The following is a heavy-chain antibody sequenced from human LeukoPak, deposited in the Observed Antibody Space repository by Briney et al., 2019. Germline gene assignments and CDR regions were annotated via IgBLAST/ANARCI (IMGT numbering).Heavy chain of an antibody. J-gene: IGHJ3*02. V-gene: IGHV3-53*01. CDR2: IYSGGST. D-gene: IGHD1-26*01. Sequence: GGSLSLSCAASGFTFSCNYKSGLRHAPGKGLEGVSIIYSGGSTFYADSVKGRFTISRDNSKDTLYLQMNSLRAEDTAVYYCARGGSYLSAVDIWGQGTMVTVSS. CDR1: GFTFSCNY. CDR3: ARGGSYLSAVDI.